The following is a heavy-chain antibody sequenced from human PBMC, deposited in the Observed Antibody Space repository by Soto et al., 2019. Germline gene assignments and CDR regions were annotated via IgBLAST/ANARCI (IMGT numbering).Heavy chain of an antibody. D-gene: IGHD2-8*01. Sequence: EVQLVESGGGLVQPGGSLRLSCAASVFTFSDHYMDWVRQAPGKGLECVGRARNKVSGYTTAYAASVEGRFAISRDDSKISLYLQMSSLEVEDTAVYFCARLMGTSFDLWGQGTLVTVSA. CDR3: ARLMGTSFDL. CDR2: ARNKVSGYTT. CDR1: VFTFSDHY. V-gene: IGHV3-72*01. J-gene: IGHJ4*02.